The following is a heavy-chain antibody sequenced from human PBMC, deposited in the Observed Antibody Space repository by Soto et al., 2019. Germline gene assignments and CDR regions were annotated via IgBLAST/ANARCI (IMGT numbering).Heavy chain of an antibody. D-gene: IGHD2-15*01. J-gene: IGHJ6*03. CDR3: ARAAYCICGICYSAYHYYYMAF. CDR1: GGSISSGGYY. CDR2: IYYSGST. V-gene: IGHV4-31*03. Sequence: LSLTCTVSGGSISSGGYYWSWIRQHPGKGLEWIGYIYYSGSTYYNPSLKSRVTISVDTSKNQFSLKLSSVTAADTAVYYCARAAYCICGICYSAYHYYYMAFWGKGTTDTGSS.